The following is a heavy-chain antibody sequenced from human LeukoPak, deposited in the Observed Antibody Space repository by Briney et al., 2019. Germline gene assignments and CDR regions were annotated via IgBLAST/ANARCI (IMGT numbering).Heavy chain of an antibody. J-gene: IGHJ5*02. Sequence: GGSLRLSCAASGFTFSSYAMSWVRQAPGKGLEWVSAISGSGGSTYYADSVKGRFTISRDNSKNTLYLQMSSLRAEDTAVYYCAKDKGYSSGWYFNWFDPWGQGTLVTVSS. CDR1: GFTFSSYA. CDR3: AKDKGYSSGWYFNWFDP. V-gene: IGHV3-23*01. D-gene: IGHD6-19*01. CDR2: ISGSGGST.